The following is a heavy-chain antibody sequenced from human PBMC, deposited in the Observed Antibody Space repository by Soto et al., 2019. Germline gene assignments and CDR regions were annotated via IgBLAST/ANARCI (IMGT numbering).Heavy chain of an antibody. J-gene: IGHJ4*02. CDR2: IRGSGVTT. CDR3: AKGAIGRLDY. Sequence: DVPLLDSGGGLVQPGKSLRLSCAASGFIFSNYAMSWVRQAPGKGLEWVSTIRGSGVTTFYADSARGRFTISRDNSKNTLSLQMNSLTADDTAIYYCAKGAIGRLDYWGQGTLVTVSS. CDR1: GFIFSNYA. V-gene: IGHV3-23*01. D-gene: IGHD1-26*01.